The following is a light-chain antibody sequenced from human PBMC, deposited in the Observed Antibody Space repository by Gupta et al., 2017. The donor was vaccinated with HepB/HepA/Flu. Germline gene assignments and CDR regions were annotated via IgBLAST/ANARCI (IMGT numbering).Light chain of an antibody. CDR1: QSVSSSY. CDR2: GAS. V-gene: IGKV3-20*01. J-gene: IGKJ2*01. CDR3: QQYGSSPMYT. Sequence: EIVLTHSTCTLSLSPGERATLSCRASQSVSSSYLAWYQQKHGQAPRILIYGASSRATGIPDRFSGSGSGTEFTLTISRLEPEDFAVYFCQQYGSSPMYTFGQGTKLEIK.